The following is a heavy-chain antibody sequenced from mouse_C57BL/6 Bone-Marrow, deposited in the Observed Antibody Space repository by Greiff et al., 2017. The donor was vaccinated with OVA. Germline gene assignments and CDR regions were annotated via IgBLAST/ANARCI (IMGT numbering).Heavy chain of an antibody. V-gene: IGHV1-39*01. CDR3: AFYYGSSYRYFDV. J-gene: IGHJ1*03. CDR2: INPNYGTT. D-gene: IGHD1-1*01. CDR1: GYSFTDYN. Sequence: VQLQHSGPELVKPGASVTISCKASGYSFTDYNLNWVKQSNGKSLEWIGVINPNYGTTSYNQKFKGKATLTVDQSSSTAYMQLNSLTSEDSAVYYCAFYYGSSYRYFDVWGTGTTVTVSS.